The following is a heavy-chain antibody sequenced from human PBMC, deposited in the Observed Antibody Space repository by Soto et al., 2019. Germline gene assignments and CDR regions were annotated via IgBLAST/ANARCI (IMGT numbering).Heavy chain of an antibody. V-gene: IGHV3-30-3*01. CDR1: GFTFRNHA. Sequence: QVQLVESGGGVVQPGGSLRLSCAASGFTFRNHAMHWVRQAPGKGLECLAVIANEGSNAFYRDSVTGRFTDSRDNSKNTLYLYINSLRSEDTGVYYCARGDREDILVVVGARPGEYGTDIWCQGTTVIVSS. CDR2: IANEGSNA. J-gene: IGHJ6*02. CDR3: ARGDREDILVVVGARPGEYGTDI. D-gene: IGHD2-15*01.